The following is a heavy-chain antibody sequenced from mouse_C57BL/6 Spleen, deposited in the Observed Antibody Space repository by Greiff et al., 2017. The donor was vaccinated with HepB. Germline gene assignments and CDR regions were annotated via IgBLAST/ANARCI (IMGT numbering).Heavy chain of an antibody. J-gene: IGHJ4*01. V-gene: IGHV1-72*01. CDR3: ARRGIRGYAMDY. CDR2: IDPNSGGT. CDR1: GYTFTSYW. Sequence: QVQLQQPGAELVKPGASVKLSCKASGYTFTSYWMHWVKQRPGRGLEWIGRIDPNSGGTTYNEKFKSKATLTVDKPSSTAYMQLSSRTSEDSAVYYCARRGIRGYAMDYWGQGTSVTVSS.